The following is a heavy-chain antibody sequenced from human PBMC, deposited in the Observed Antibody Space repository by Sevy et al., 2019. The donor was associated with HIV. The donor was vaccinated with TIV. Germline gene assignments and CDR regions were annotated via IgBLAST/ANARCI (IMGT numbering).Heavy chain of an antibody. Sequence: GGSLRLSCAASGFTFSTYSMNWVRQAPGKGLEWVSSISSSSTYIYYADSVKGRLTIARNNAKNSMFLQRNSLRAEDTAVYFCARIDYGDYDINREYYMGVWGKGTTVTVSS. V-gene: IGHV3-21*01. CDR3: ARIDYGDYDINREYYMGV. CDR1: GFTFSTYS. CDR2: ISSSSTYI. J-gene: IGHJ6*03. D-gene: IGHD4-17*01.